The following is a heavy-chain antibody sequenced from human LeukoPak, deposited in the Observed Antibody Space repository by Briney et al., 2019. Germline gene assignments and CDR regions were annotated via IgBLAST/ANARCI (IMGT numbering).Heavy chain of an antibody. V-gene: IGHV3-30*02. Sequence: GRSLRLSCAASGFSFSSCGMHWVRQAPGKGLEWVAFIRYDGGNKFYADSVKGRFTISRDNSKNTLYLQMNSLRVEDTAVYYCAKGLGSGYQFDYWGQGTLVTVSS. D-gene: IGHD3-22*01. CDR2: IRYDGGNK. J-gene: IGHJ4*02. CDR1: GFSFSSCG. CDR3: AKGLGSGYQFDY.